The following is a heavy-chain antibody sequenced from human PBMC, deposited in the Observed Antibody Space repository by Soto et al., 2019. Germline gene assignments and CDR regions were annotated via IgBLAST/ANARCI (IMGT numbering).Heavy chain of an antibody. J-gene: IGHJ5*02. V-gene: IGHV4-59*08. CDR2: IYYSGST. Sequence: PSETLSLTCTVSGGSISSYYWSWIRQPPGKGLEWIGYIYYSGSTNYNPSLKSRVTISVDTSKNQLSLKLSSVTAADTAVYYCARHDYEILGVGYNWFDPWGQGTLVTVSS. CDR1: GGSISSYY. CDR3: ARHDYEILGVGYNWFDP. D-gene: IGHD3-9*01.